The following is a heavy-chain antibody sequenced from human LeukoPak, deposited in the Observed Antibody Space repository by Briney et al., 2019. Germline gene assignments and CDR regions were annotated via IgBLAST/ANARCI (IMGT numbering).Heavy chain of an antibody. V-gene: IGHV3-23*01. D-gene: IGHD5-12*01. J-gene: IGHJ4*02. CDR3: AKEPRVATIEIFDY. CDR2: ISGGGAVT. Sequence: PGGSLRLSCAASGYTFSSYAMSWVRQAPGKGLEWVSSISGGGAVTYYADSVKGRFTISRDNSKNTVHLQMNSLRAEDTAVYYCAKEPRVATIEIFDYWGQGTLVTVSS. CDR1: GYTFSSYA.